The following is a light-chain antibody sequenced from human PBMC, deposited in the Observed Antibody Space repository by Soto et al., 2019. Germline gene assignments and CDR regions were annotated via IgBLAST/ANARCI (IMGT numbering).Light chain of an antibody. CDR3: QQLNSYPLT. V-gene: IGKV1-8*01. Sequence: AIRMTQSPSSLSASTGDRVTITCLASQGISSYLAWYQQKPGKAPKLLIYAASTLQSGVPSRFSGSGSGTEFTLTISSLQPEDFATYSCQQLNSYPLTFGGGTKVDIK. J-gene: IGKJ4*01. CDR2: AAS. CDR1: QGISSY.